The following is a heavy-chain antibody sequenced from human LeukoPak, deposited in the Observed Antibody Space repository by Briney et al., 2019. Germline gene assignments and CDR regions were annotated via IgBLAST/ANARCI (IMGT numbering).Heavy chain of an antibody. V-gene: IGHV3-21*01. CDR3: ARVELEAVSYGAVDF. Sequence: GGSLRLSCAASGFTFTSHNMNWVRQAPGKGLEWVSSISSSSTYINYADSVKGRFTISRDNAKNSLYLQMNSLRAKDTAVYYCARVELEAVSYGAVDFWGQGTLVTVSS. J-gene: IGHJ4*02. D-gene: IGHD1-26*01. CDR1: GFTFTSHN. CDR2: ISSSSTYI.